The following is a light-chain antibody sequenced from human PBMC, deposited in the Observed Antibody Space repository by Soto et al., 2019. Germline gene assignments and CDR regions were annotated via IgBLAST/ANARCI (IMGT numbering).Light chain of an antibody. CDR2: GAS. J-gene: IGKJ1*01. Sequence: AIRMTQSPSSLSASAGDRVAIACRASQDVGRYLAWYQQKPGQAPKLLIYGASTLQSGVPSRFSGGGSGTACTLTISSLRSEDFATYYCQHYKNYPWTFGQGTKVEIK. V-gene: IGKV1-8*01. CDR1: QDVGRY. CDR3: QHYKNYPWT.